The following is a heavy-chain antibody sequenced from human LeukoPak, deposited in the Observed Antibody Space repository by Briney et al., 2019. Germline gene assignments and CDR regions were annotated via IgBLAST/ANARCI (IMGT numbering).Heavy chain of an antibody. CDR2: INHSGST. D-gene: IGHD5-18*01. J-gene: IGHJ3*02. CDR3: ASKGYSYARNAFDI. Sequence: KSSETLSLTCAVYGGSFSGYYWSWIRQPPGKGLEWIGEINHSGSTNYNPSLKSRVTISVDTSKNQFSLKLSSVTAADTAVYYCASKGYSYARNAFDIWGQGTMVTVSS. CDR1: GGSFSGYY. V-gene: IGHV4-34*01.